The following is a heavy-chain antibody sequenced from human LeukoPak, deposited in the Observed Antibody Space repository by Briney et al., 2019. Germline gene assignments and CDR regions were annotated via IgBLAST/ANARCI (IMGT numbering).Heavy chain of an antibody. CDR3: AKATRYCSGGSCYDDDAFDI. J-gene: IGHJ3*02. D-gene: IGHD2-15*01. CDR1: GGSISSYY. V-gene: IGHV4-59*08. Sequence: SETLSLTCTVSGGSISSYYWSWIRQPPGKGLEWIGYIYYSGSTYYNPSLKSRVTISVDTSKNQFSLKLSSVTAADTAVYYCAKATRYCSGGSCYDDDAFDIWGQGTMVTVSS. CDR2: IYYSGST.